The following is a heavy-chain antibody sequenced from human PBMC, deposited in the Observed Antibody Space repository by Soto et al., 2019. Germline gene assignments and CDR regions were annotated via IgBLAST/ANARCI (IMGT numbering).Heavy chain of an antibody. CDR3: ARWGAGLDY. CDR1: GASISRYY. D-gene: IGHD3-16*01. J-gene: IGHJ4*02. V-gene: IGHV4-59*08. Sequence: SETLSLTCTVSGASISRYYCNWIRQPPGKGLEWIGYIYYSGTTNYNPSLKSRVTISVDTSKNQFSLKLSSVTAADTAVYYCARWGAGLDYWGQGTLVTVSS. CDR2: IYYSGTT.